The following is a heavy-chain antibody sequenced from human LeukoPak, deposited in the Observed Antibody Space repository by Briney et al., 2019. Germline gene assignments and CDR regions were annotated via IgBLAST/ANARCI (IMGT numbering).Heavy chain of an antibody. D-gene: IGHD3-3*01. J-gene: IGHJ4*02. CDR3: AREQITIFGVVTQPFDY. CDR2: IYYSGTT. CDR1: GGSISNYY. Sequence: SETLSLTCTVSGGSISNYYWSWIRQPPGKGLEWIGYIYYSGTTNYNPSLKSRVTISVDTSKNQFSLKLSSVTAADTAVYYCAREQITIFGVVTQPFDYWGQGTLVTVSS. V-gene: IGHV4-59*12.